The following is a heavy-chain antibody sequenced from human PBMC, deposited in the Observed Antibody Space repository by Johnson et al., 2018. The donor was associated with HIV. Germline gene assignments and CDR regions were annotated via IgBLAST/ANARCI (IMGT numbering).Heavy chain of an antibody. D-gene: IGHD6-13*01. CDR3: ARVDGSTWYSLYGAFDI. V-gene: IGHV3-7*01. J-gene: IGHJ3*02. Sequence: VQLVESGGGLVQPGGSLRLSCAASGFTFSRYWLTWVRQAPGKGLEWVANIKQDGSEKYYVDSVKGRFTISRDNAKKSLYLQMNSVRAEDTAVYYCARVDGSTWYSLYGAFDIWGKWTMFTVSS. CDR1: GFTFSRYW. CDR2: IKQDGSEK.